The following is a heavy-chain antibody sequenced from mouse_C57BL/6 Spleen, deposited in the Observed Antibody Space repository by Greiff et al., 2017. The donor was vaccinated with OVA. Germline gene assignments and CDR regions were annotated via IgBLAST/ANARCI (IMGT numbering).Heavy chain of an antibody. CDR1: GYTFTDYN. D-gene: IGHD1-1*01. Sequence: VEPGASVKMSCTASGYTFTDYNMHWVKQSHGKSLEWLGYINPNNGGTSYNQKFKGKATLTVNKSSSTAYMELRSLTSEDSAVYYCARDGSSYHYAMDYWGQGTSVTVSS. V-gene: IGHV1-22*01. CDR3: ARDGSSYHYAMDY. J-gene: IGHJ4*01. CDR2: INPNNGGT.